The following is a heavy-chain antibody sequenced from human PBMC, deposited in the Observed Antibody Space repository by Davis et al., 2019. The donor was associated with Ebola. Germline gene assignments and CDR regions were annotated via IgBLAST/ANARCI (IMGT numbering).Heavy chain of an antibody. Sequence: ASVKVSCKASGYTFTGYYMHWVRQAPGQGLEWMGRINPNSGGTNYAQKFQGRVTMTRDTSISTAYMELSRLRSDDTAVYYCARGAYYYDSSGPLDYWGQGTLVTVSS. J-gene: IGHJ4*02. V-gene: IGHV1-2*06. D-gene: IGHD3-22*01. CDR3: ARGAYYYDSSGPLDY. CDR2: INPNSGGT. CDR1: GYTFTGYY.